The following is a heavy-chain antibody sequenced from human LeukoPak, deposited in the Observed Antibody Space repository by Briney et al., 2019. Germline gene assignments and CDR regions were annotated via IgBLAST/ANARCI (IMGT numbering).Heavy chain of an antibody. CDR1: GYTFTSYD. Sequence: GASVKVSCKASGYTFTSYDINWVRQATGQGLEWMGWMNPNSGNTGYAQKFQGRVTMTRNTSISTAYMELSSLRSEDTAVYYCARVGSSSLYVSFYYYYGMDVWGQGTTVTVSS. J-gene: IGHJ6*02. D-gene: IGHD6-13*01. V-gene: IGHV1-8*01. CDR2: MNPNSGNT. CDR3: ARVGSSSLYVSFYYYYGMDV.